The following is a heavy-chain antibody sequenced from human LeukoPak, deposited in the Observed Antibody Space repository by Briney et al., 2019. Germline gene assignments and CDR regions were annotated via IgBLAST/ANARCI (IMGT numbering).Heavy chain of an antibody. J-gene: IGHJ4*02. D-gene: IGHD2-15*01. CDR1: GFTFSSYS. Sequence: GGSLRLSCAASGFTFSSYSMNWVRQAPGKGLEWVSYISSSSSTIYYADSVKGRFTISRDNAKNSLYLQMNSLRAEDTAVYYCAKGPVAATLLYIDYWGQGTLVTVSS. CDR3: AKGPVAATLLYIDY. CDR2: ISSSSSTI. V-gene: IGHV3-48*01.